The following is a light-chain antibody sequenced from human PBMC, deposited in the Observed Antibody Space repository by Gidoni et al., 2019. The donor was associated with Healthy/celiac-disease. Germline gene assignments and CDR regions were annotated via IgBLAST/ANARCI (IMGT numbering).Light chain of an antibody. CDR2: ASS. J-gene: IGKJ4*01. V-gene: IGKV1-39*01. CDR3: QQSYSTSLN. Sequence: DIQMTQSPSSLPASVGARVTITCRSSQSISSYLNWYQQKPGKAPKLLIYASSSLQSLVPSRFSGSGSGTDFTFTISSLQPEDFETYYCQQSYSTSLNFGGETKVEIK. CDR1: QSISSY.